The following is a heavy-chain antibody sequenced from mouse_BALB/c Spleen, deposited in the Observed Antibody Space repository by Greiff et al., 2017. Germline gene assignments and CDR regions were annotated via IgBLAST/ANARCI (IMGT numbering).Heavy chain of an antibody. CDR1: GYAFSSSW. J-gene: IGHJ3*01. CDR2: ICPGDGDT. CDR3: ARAGTTVVGPFAY. D-gene: IGHD1-1*01. Sequence: VQLQQSGPELVKPGASVKISCKASGYAFSSSWMNWVKQRPGQGLEWIGRICPGDGDTNYNGKFKGKATLTADKSSSTAYMQLSSLTSVDSAVYFCARAGTTVVGPFAYWGQGTLVTVSA. V-gene: IGHV1-82*01.